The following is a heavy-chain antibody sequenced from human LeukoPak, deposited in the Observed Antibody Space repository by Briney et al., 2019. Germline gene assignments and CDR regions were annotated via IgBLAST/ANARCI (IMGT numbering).Heavy chain of an antibody. J-gene: IGHJ2*01. CDR3: ARLQSLGDYGHWYFDL. D-gene: IGHD4-17*01. V-gene: IGHV4-59*01. Sequence: SETLSLTCTVSGGSISSYYRSWIRQPPGKGLEWIGHIYYSGSTNYNPSLKSRVTISVDTSKNQFSLKLSSVTAADTAVYYCARLQSLGDYGHWYFDLWGRGTLVTVSS. CDR1: GGSISSYY. CDR2: IYYSGST.